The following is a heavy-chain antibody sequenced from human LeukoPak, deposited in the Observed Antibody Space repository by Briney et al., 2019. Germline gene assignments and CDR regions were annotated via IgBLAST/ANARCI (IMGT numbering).Heavy chain of an antibody. Sequence: PSETLSLTCAVSGGSISSGGYSWRWIRQPPGKGLEWIGYIYHSGSTYYNPSLKSRVTISVDRSKNQFSLKLSSVTAADTAVYYCARDSHNVWGTYFDYWGQGTLVTVSS. J-gene: IGHJ4*02. D-gene: IGHD3-16*01. CDR1: GGSISSGGYS. CDR3: ARDSHNVWGTYFDY. CDR2: IYHSGST. V-gene: IGHV4-30-2*01.